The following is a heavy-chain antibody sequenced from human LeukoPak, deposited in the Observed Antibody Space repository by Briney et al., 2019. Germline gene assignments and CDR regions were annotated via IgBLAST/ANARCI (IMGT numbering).Heavy chain of an antibody. CDR3: ARAAAAGRNYFDY. CDR2: INAGNGNT. D-gene: IGHD6-13*01. V-gene: IGHV1-3*01. Sequence: GWINAGNGNTKYSQKFQGRVTITRDTSASTAYMELSSLRSEDTAVYYCARAAAAGRNYFDYWGQGTLVTVSS. J-gene: IGHJ4*02.